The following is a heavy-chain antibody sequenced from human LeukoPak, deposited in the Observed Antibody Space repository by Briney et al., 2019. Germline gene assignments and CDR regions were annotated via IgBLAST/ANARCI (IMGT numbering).Heavy chain of an antibody. CDR3: AKWLLFNRYYYGIDV. CDR1: GDSMSNSNSY. J-gene: IGHJ6*02. Sequence: PSETLSLTCTVSGDSMSNSNSYWAWNRQPPGKGLEWIGTTYYSGSTYYNPSLKDRVTISVDTSENQFSLRLSSVNPADTAVYYCAKWLLFNRYYYGIDVWGRGTTVTVSS. V-gene: IGHV4-39*01. D-gene: IGHD5-24*01. CDR2: TYYSGST.